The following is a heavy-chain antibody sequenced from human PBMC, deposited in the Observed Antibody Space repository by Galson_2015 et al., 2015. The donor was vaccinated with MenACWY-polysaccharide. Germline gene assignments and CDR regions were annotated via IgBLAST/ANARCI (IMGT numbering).Heavy chain of an antibody. CDR1: GFTFNTHA. CDR3: ATGSSWYTWFDP. D-gene: IGHD6-13*01. Sequence: SLRLSCAASGFTFNTHAMSWVRQAPGKGLEWVSGIGGRGGSGAGTYYADSVKGRFTISRDNSKNMLYLQMNSLRADDTAVYHCATGSSWYTWFDPWGQRTLVTVSS. J-gene: IGHJ5*02. CDR2: IGGRGGSGAGT. V-gene: IGHV3-23*01.